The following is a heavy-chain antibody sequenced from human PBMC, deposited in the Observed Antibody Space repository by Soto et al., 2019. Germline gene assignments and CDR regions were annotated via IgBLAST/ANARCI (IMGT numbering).Heavy chain of an antibody. D-gene: IGHD3-10*01. CDR1: GFTFGDYA. CDR3: TRDNYYGSGSYYGTNWFDP. V-gene: IGHV3-49*03. Sequence: PGGSLRLSCTASGFTFGDYAMSWFRQAPGKGLEWVGFIRSKAYGGTTEYAASVKGRFTISRDDSKSIAYLQMNSLKTEDTAVYYCTRDNYYGSGSYYGTNWFDPWGQGTLVTVSS. CDR2: IRSKAYGGTT. J-gene: IGHJ5*02.